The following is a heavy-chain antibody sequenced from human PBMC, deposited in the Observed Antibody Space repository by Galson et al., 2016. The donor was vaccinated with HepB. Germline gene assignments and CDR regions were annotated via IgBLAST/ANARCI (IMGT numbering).Heavy chain of an antibody. CDR2: ISGSGANT. J-gene: IGHJ4*02. Sequence: SLRLSCAASGFTFSSYVMSWVRQAPGKGLEWVSGISGSGANTYYADSVKGRFTISRDTSKNTLYLQMNGLRAEDTAVYYCAKDGILYSRVWWGGDYWGQGTLVTVSS. CDR1: GFTFSSYV. CDR3: AKDGILYSRVWWGGDY. V-gene: IGHV3-23*01. D-gene: IGHD6-19*01.